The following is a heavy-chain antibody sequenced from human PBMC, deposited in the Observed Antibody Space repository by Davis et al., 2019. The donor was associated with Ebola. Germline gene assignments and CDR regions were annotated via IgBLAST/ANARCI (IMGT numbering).Heavy chain of an antibody. J-gene: IGHJ4*02. CDR2: IYPGDSDT. CDR3: ARAPTVTSPDF. CDR1: GFSFTGYW. V-gene: IGHV5-51*01. Sequence: GESLKISCKASGFSFTGYWIAWVRQRPGKGLELMGVIYPGDSDTRYSPSFQGQVTISVDKSTTTAYLQWRSLKASDTATYYCARAPTVTSPDFWGQGTLVTVSS. D-gene: IGHD4-17*01.